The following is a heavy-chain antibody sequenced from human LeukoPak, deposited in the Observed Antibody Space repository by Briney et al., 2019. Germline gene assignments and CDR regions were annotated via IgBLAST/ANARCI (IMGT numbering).Heavy chain of an antibody. CDR2: IYGDGRT. CDR3: ARGRGLGVVSPYFGY. Sequence: PGGSLRLSCVVSGFSVSNNYIIWVRQAPGNGLERVSVIYGDGRTSHSASVRGRFTISRDNSKNIVSLQMNNLRAEDTAVYYCARGRGLGVVSPYFGYWGQGTLVTVSS. J-gene: IGHJ4*02. D-gene: IGHD3-3*01. V-gene: IGHV3-53*01. CDR1: GFSVSNNY.